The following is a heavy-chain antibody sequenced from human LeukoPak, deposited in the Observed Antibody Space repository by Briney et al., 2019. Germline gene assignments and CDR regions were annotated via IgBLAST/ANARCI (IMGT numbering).Heavy chain of an antibody. J-gene: IGHJ4*02. D-gene: IGHD2/OR15-2a*01. CDR1: GYTFTRYG. Sequence: ASVKVSCKASGYTFTRYGISWVRQAPGQGLEWMGWISAYNVNTNYAQKLQGRVTTTTDTSTSTAHMELRSLRSDDTAVYYCARAFQKFDYWGQGTLVTVSS. V-gene: IGHV1-18*01. CDR2: ISAYNVNT. CDR3: ARAFQKFDY.